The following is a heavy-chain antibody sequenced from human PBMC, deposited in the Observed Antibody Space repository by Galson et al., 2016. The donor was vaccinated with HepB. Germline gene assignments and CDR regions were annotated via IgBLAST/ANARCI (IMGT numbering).Heavy chain of an antibody. D-gene: IGHD3-10*02. CDR1: GFALRSYS. J-gene: IGHJ4*02. V-gene: IGHV3-23*01. CDR3: AHRDWKMFGGC. CDR2: INGDGGSP. Sequence: SLRLSCAASGFALRSYSLTWVRQAPGKGLEWISGINGDGGSPRYADSVKGRFTISRDNSKDTLYLQMNILGVKDTALYYCAHRDWKMFGGCWGQGILVTVSS.